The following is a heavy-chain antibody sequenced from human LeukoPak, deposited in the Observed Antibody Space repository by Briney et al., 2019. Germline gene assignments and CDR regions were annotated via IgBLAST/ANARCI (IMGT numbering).Heavy chain of an antibody. CDR2: IYYSGST. CDR3: ARWAWDCSGGCCTSYFDY. Sequence: SETLSLTCTVSGGSISSSSYYWGWIGQPPGKGLAWIGSIYYSGSTYYNPSLKSRVTISVDTSKNQFSLKLSSVTAADTAVYYCARWAWDCSGGCCTSYFDYWGQGTLVTVSS. D-gene: IGHD2-15*01. J-gene: IGHJ4*02. V-gene: IGHV4-39*01. CDR1: GGSISSSSYY.